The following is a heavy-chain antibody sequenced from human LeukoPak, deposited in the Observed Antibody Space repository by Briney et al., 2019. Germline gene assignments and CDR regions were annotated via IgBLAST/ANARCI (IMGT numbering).Heavy chain of an antibody. V-gene: IGHV3-48*02. CDR2: IGYSNIPI. J-gene: IGHJ4*02. Sequence: GGFLRLSCAASGFTFSTYSMTWVRQAPGKGLEWVSYIGYSNIPIYYADSVRGRFTVSRDNAKNSQYLQMNSLKDEDTVVYYCATAGSNTQTWWFDYWGRGVLVTVSS. CDR3: ATAGSNTQTWWFDY. CDR1: GFTFSTYS. D-gene: IGHD2-15*01.